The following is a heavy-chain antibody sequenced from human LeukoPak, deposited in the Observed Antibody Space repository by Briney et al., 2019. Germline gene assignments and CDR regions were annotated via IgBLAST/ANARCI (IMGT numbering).Heavy chain of an antibody. CDR3: ARNSGSHP. CDR2: IKQDGSEK. CDR1: GFTFGSYW. D-gene: IGHD1-26*01. Sequence: GGSLRRSCAASGFTFGSYWMSWVRQAPGKGLEWVANIKQDGSEKYYVDSVKGRFTISRDNAKNSLYLQMNSLRAEDTAVYYCARNSGSHPWGQGTLVTVSS. V-gene: IGHV3-7*01. J-gene: IGHJ5*02.